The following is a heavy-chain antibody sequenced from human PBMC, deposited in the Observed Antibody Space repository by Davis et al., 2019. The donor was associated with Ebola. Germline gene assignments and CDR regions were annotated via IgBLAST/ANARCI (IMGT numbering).Heavy chain of an antibody. CDR2: INTGNGNT. V-gene: IGHV1/OR15-3*02. CDR3: ARDRHDSSGNYYFDY. CDR1: GYTFTNYY. D-gene: IGHD3-22*01. Sequence: ASVKVSCKASGYTFTNYYMHWVRQVPGQGLEWMGWINTGNGNTEYSQKFQGRVTMTADTSTSTAYMELRSLTSDDTAVYYCARDRHDSSGNYYFDYWGQGALVTVSS. J-gene: IGHJ4*02.